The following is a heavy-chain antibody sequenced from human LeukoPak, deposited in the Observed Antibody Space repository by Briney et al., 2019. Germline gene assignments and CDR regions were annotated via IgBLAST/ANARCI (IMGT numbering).Heavy chain of an antibody. Sequence: ASETLSLTCTVSGGSISSSSYYWAWIRQSPGKGVEWIANIYYSGSTYYNPSLKSRVTISVDTSKNQFSLKLSSVTAAGTAVYYCARWGSGSYYGGWGYYFDYWGQGTLVTVSS. CDR3: ARWGSGSYYGGWGYYFDY. CDR2: IYYSGST. D-gene: IGHD3-10*01. V-gene: IGHV4-39*07. J-gene: IGHJ4*02. CDR1: GGSISSSSYY.